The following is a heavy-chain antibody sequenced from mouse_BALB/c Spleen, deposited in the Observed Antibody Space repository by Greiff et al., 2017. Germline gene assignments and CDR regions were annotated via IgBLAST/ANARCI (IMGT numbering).Heavy chain of an antibody. CDR1: GFNIKDTY. Sequence: EVKLVESGAELVKPGASVKLSCTASGFNIKDTYMHWVKQRPEQGLEWIGRIDPANGNTKYDPKFQGKATITADTSSNTAYLQLSSLTSEDTAVYYCASYGSRAYWGQGTLVTVSA. J-gene: IGHJ3*01. CDR2: IDPANGNT. V-gene: IGHV14-3*02. CDR3: ASYGSRAY. D-gene: IGHD1-1*01.